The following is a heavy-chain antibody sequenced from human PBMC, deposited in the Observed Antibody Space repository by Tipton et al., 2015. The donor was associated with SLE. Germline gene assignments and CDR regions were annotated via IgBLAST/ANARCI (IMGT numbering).Heavy chain of an antibody. CDR3: AEPTRGSGGAFDL. D-gene: IGHD1-14*01. CDR2: ISYDGSNK. Sequence: RSLRLSCAASGFTFSHYGMHWVRQAPGKGLEWVAFISYDGSNKNYVDSVKGRFTISRDNSKNTLSLQMNSLRAEDTAVYYCAEPTRGSGGAFDLWGQGTMVTVSS. CDR1: GFTFSHYG. J-gene: IGHJ3*01. V-gene: IGHV3-30*03.